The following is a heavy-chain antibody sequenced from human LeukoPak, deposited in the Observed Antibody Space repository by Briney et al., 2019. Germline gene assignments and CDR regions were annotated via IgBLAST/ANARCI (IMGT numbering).Heavy chain of an antibody. V-gene: IGHV3-48*04. Sequence: GGSLRLSCAASGFTFSSYSMNWVRQAPGKGLEWVPYISSSSSTIYYADSVKGRFTISRDNAKNSLYLQMNSLRAEDTAVYYCARDKRSVKIYYYYMDVWGKGTTVTVSS. D-gene: IGHD3-3*01. CDR3: ARDKRSVKIYYYYMDV. CDR2: ISSSSSTI. J-gene: IGHJ6*03. CDR1: GFTFSSYS.